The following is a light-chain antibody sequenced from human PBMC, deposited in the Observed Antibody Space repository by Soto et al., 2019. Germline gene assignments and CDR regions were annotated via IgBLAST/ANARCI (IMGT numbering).Light chain of an antibody. CDR2: DVS. Sequence: QSALAQPASVSGSPGQSITISCTGSSSDVGGYDYVSWYQQHPSKAPKLILYDVSNRPSGISFRFSGSKSGNTASLTISGLQAEDEADYYCRSYTSSATYVFRTGTKVTVL. V-gene: IGLV2-14*03. J-gene: IGLJ1*01. CDR3: RSYTSSATYV. CDR1: SSDVGGYDY.